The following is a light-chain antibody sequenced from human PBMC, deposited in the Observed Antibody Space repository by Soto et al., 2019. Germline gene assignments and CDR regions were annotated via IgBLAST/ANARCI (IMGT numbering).Light chain of an antibody. V-gene: IGLV2-23*02. CDR2: EVS. CDR1: SSDVGSYNL. Sequence: QSALTQPASVSGSPGQSITISCTGTSSDVGSYNLVSWYQQHPGKAPKLMIYEVSKRPSGVSNRFSGSKSCNTASLTISGLQAEDEAAYYCCSYAGSVVFGGGTKLTVL. CDR3: CSYAGSVV. J-gene: IGLJ2*01.